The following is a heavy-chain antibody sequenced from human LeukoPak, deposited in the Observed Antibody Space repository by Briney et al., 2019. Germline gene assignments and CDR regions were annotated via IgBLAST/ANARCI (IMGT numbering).Heavy chain of an antibody. D-gene: IGHD3-10*01. J-gene: IGHJ5*02. CDR3: VRDYGPGGFGP. CDR1: GFSFDNYD. Sequence: GGSLRLSCAVSGFSFDNYDMHWVRQISGEGLEWVAAIGTGGDTYFRDSVKGRFTISRGNAKNSLYLQMNSLRVGDTAVYYCVRDYGPGGFGPWGQGALVTVSS. V-gene: IGHV3-13*01. CDR2: IGTGGDT.